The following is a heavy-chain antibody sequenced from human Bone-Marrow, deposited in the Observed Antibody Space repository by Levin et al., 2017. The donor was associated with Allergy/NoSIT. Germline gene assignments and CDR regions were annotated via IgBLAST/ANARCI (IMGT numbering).Heavy chain of an antibody. CDR3: ARDQEIVVVVAATPDHDNWFDP. Sequence: SVKVSCKASGGTFSSYAISWVRQAPGQGLEWMGRIIPILGIANYAQKFQGRVTITADKSTSTAYMELSSLRSEDTAVYYCARDQEIVVVVAATPDHDNWFDPWGQGTLVTVSS. V-gene: IGHV1-69*04. J-gene: IGHJ5*02. D-gene: IGHD2-15*01. CDR1: GGTFSSYA. CDR2: IIPILGIA.